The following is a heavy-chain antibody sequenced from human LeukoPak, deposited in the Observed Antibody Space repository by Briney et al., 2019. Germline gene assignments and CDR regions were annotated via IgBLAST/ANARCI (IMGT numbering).Heavy chain of an antibody. CDR1: GYSISSGYY. Sequence: KPSETLSLTCAVSGYSISSGYYWGWIRQPPGKGLEWIGSIYHSGSTYYNPSLKSRVTISVDTSKNQFSLKLSSVTAADTAVYYCARGPPPVLRYFDWLSRMFDYWGQGTLVTVSS. V-gene: IGHV4-38-2*01. CDR2: IYHSGST. CDR3: ARGPPPVLRYFDWLSRMFDY. D-gene: IGHD3-9*01. J-gene: IGHJ4*02.